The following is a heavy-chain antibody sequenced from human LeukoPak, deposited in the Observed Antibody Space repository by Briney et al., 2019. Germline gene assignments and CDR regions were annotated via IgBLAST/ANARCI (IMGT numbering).Heavy chain of an antibody. J-gene: IGHJ4*02. CDR3: TRHERWIPEE. V-gene: IGHV3-73*01. D-gene: IGHD5-24*01. Sequence: GGSLRLSCAASGFTFSGSAMHWVRQASGKGLEWVGRIRSKANSYATAYAASVKGRFTISRDDSKNTAYLQMNSLKTEDTAVYYCTRHERWIPEEWGQGTLVTVSS. CDR2: IRSKANSYAT. CDR1: GFTFSGSA.